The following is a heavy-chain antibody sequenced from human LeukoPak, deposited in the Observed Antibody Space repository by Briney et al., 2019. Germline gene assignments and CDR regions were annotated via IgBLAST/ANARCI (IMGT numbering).Heavy chain of an antibody. J-gene: IGHJ4*02. V-gene: IGHV3-23*01. CDR2: ISDSGGST. CDR1: GFTFSSYA. Sequence: GGSLRLSCAASGFTFSSYAMSWVRQAPGKGLEWVSTISDSGGSTYYADSVKGRFTISGDNSKNTLYLQMNSLRAEDTAVYYCAKAVRLRFLDYWGQGTLVTVSS. CDR3: AKAVRLRFLDY. D-gene: IGHD3-3*01.